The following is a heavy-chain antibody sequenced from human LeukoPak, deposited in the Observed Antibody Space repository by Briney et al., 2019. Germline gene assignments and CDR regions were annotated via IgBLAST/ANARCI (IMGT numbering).Heavy chain of an antibody. V-gene: IGHV3-30*02. Sequence: AGGSLRLSCAASGFTFSSYGMHWVRQAPGKGLEWVAFIRYDGSNKYYADSVKGRFIISRDNSKNTLYLQMNSLRAEDTAVYYCAKGVVGATFQDAFDIWGQGTMVTVSS. CDR1: GFTFSSYG. J-gene: IGHJ3*02. CDR2: IRYDGSNK. CDR3: AKGVVGATFQDAFDI. D-gene: IGHD1-26*01.